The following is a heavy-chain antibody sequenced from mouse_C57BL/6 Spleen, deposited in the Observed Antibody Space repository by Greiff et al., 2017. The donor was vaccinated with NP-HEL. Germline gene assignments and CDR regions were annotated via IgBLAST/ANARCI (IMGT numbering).Heavy chain of an antibody. Sequence: VKLQESGAELVRPGASVTLSCKASGYTFTDYEMHWVKQTPVHGLEWIGAIDPETGGTAYNQKFKGKAILTADKSSSTAYMELRSLTSEDSAVYYCTRYPSNYYGSSYYAMDYWGQGTSVTVSS. CDR3: TRYPSNYYGSSYYAMDY. V-gene: IGHV1-15*01. CDR2: IDPETGGT. J-gene: IGHJ4*01. CDR1: GYTFTDYE. D-gene: IGHD1-1*01.